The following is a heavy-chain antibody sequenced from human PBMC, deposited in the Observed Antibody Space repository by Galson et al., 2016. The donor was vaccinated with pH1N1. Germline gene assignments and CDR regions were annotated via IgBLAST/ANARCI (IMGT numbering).Heavy chain of an antibody. Sequence: SLRLSCAASGFTFSNYAMSWVRQSPGKGLEWVSSIGGSGDSTYYADSVKGRFTISRDNSKNTLSLQLDSLKVEGTALYYCAKYKGIVAGTLRLFDYWGQGTLVTVSP. V-gene: IGHV3-23*01. D-gene: IGHD2-21*01. J-gene: IGHJ4*02. CDR1: GFTFSNYA. CDR2: IGGSGDST. CDR3: AKYKGIVAGTLRLFDY.